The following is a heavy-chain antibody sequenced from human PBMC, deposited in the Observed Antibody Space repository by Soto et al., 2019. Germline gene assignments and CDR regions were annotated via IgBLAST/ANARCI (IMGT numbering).Heavy chain of an antibody. CDR3: ARGGYSYGYDYYYYGMDV. J-gene: IGHJ6*02. CDR1: GGSISSYY. Sequence: PSETLSLTCTVSGGSISSYYWSWIRQPPGKGLEWIGYIYYSGSTNYNPSLKSRVTISVDTSKNQFSLKPSSVTAADTAVYYCARGGYSYGYDYYYYGMDVWGQGTTVTVSS. V-gene: IGHV4-59*01. D-gene: IGHD5-18*01. CDR2: IYYSGST.